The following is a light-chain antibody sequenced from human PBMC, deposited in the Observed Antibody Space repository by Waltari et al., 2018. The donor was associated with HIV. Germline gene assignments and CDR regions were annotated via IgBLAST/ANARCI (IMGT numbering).Light chain of an antibody. Sequence: DIVMTQSPDSLAVSLGERATINCKSSQSLLYSSDNKNYLAWYQQKPGQPPKLLIYWASTRESGVPDRFSGGGSGTDFTLSISGLQAEDVAVYFCQQYYTTPDTFGLWTKVDIK. CDR3: QQYYTTPDT. V-gene: IGKV4-1*01. CDR1: QSLLYSSDNKNY. J-gene: IGKJ3*01. CDR2: WAS.